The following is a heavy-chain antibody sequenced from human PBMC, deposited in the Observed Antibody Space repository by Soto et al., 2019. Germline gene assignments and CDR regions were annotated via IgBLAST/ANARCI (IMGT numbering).Heavy chain of an antibody. CDR2: IYYSGST. D-gene: IGHD6-19*01. J-gene: IGHJ4*02. V-gene: IGHV4-59*01. CDR3: ARDLSGGWSDY. CDR1: GGSISSYY. Sequence: LSLTCTVSGGSISSYYWSWIRQPPGKGLEWIGYIYYSGSTNYNPSLKSRVTIPVDTSKNQFSLKLSSVTAADTAVYYCARDLSGGWSDYWGQGTLVTVSS.